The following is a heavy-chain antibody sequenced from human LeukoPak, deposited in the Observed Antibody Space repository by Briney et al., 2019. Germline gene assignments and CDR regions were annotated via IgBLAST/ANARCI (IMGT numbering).Heavy chain of an antibody. CDR2: ISSSGSTI. V-gene: IGHV3-11*01. Sequence: PGGSLRLSCAASGFTVSSNYMSWVRQAPGKGLEWVSYISSSGSTIYYADSVKGRFTISRDNAKNSLYLQMNSLRVEDMALYFCVRAKVGSPYEYYFDYWGQGTLVTVSS. J-gene: IGHJ4*02. CDR1: GFTVSSNY. D-gene: IGHD6-6*01. CDR3: VRAKVGSPYEYYFDY.